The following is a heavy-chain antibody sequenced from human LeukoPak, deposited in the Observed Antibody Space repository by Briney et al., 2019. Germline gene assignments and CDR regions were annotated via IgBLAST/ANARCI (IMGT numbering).Heavy chain of an antibody. D-gene: IGHD3-10*01. CDR1: GGSISNSSYY. V-gene: IGHV4-39*01. J-gene: IGHJ4*02. Sequence: SETLSLTCTVSGGSISNSSYYWGWIRQPPGKGLERIGSIYYSGSTFYSPSLKSRVTISLDTSKNKFSLKLTSVTAADTAVYYCARHSSLDGFFDYWGQGTLVTVSS. CDR2: IYYSGST. CDR3: ARHSSLDGFFDY.